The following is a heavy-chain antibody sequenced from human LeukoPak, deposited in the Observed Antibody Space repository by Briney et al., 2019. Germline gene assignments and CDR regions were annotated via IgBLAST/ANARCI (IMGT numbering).Heavy chain of an antibody. CDR2: INPNSGGT. J-gene: IGHJ4*02. CDR3: ARPDYGDYGGFDY. CDR1: GYTFTGYY. Sequence: GASVKVSCKASGYTFTGYYMHWVRQAPGQGLEWMGWINPNSGGTNYAQKFQGWVTMTRDTSTSTAYMELSRLRSDDTAVYYCARPDYGDYGGFDYWGQGTLVTVSS. D-gene: IGHD4-17*01. V-gene: IGHV1-2*04.